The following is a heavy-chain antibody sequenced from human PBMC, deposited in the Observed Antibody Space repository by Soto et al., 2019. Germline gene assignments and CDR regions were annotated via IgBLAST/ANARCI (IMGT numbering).Heavy chain of an antibody. J-gene: IGHJ6*02. CDR2: ISYDGSNK. CDR1: GFTFSSYG. Sequence: QVQLVESGGGVVQPGRSLRLSCAASGFTFSSYGMHWVRQAPGKGLEWVAVISYDGSNKYYADSVKGRFTISRDNSKNTLYLQMNSLRAEDTAVYYCAKDTAGGLRFLEWLSSVYYYGMDVWGQGTTVTVSS. CDR3: AKDTAGGLRFLEWLSSVYYYGMDV. V-gene: IGHV3-30*18. D-gene: IGHD3-3*01.